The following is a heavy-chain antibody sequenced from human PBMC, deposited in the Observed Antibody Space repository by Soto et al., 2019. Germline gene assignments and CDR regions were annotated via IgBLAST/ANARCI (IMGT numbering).Heavy chain of an antibody. D-gene: IGHD6-19*01. J-gene: IGHJ4*02. V-gene: IGHV3-64*01. CDR3: ARGGIAVPGKPVDY. Sequence: EVQLVESGGGLVQPGGPRRLSCTASGFTFSTYAMHWFRQAPGKGLEYVSAISSNGGSTYYASSVKGRFTISRDNSKNTLYLQMGSLRAEDMAVYYCARGGIAVPGKPVDYWGQGTLVTVSS. CDR1: GFTFSTYA. CDR2: ISSNGGST.